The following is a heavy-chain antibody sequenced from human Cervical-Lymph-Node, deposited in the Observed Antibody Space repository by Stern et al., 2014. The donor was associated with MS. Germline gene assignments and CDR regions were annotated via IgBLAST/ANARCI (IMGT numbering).Heavy chain of an antibody. Sequence: QVQLVESGSGLVKPSQTLSLTCTVSGGSIGSGGSFWSWIRQSPKKGLGWIGYIYHSGTTYYNPSLQSRVSLSVDRSKNEFSLRLGSVTVADTAVYYCARELTGDSLFDSWGQGFLVTVSS. CDR1: GGSIGSGGSF. D-gene: IGHD7-27*01. V-gene: IGHV4-30-2*06. CDR3: ARELTGDSLFDS. CDR2: IYHSGTT. J-gene: IGHJ4*02.